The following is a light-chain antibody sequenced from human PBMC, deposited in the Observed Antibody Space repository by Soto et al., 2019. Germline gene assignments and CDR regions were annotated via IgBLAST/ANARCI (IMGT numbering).Light chain of an antibody. CDR2: DVS. V-gene: IGLV2-14*01. CDR1: SSDVGGYNF. J-gene: IGLJ3*02. CDR3: SSYTTSTTLV. Sequence: QSALTQPASVSGSPGQSITISCTGTSSDVGGYNFVSWYQQHPGKAPKLMIYDVSHRPSGVSNRFSGSKSANTASLTISGVQAEDEADYYCSSYTTSTTLVFGGGTKLTVL.